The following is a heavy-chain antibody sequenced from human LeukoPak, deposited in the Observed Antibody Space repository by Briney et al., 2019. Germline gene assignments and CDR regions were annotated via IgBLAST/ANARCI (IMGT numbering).Heavy chain of an antibody. Sequence: GGSLRLSCAASGFTFSDYALQWVRQAPGKGLEWVAIISDDGSNKYYADSVKGRFTISRDNSKNTLYLQMNSLRAEDTAVYSCARSSSGYFDYWGQGTLVTVSS. CDR3: ARSSSGYFDY. CDR1: GFTFSDYA. J-gene: IGHJ4*02. V-gene: IGHV3-30-3*01. D-gene: IGHD3-10*01. CDR2: ISDDGSNK.